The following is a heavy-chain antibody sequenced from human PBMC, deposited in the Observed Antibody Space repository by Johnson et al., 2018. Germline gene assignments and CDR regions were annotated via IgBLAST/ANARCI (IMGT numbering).Heavy chain of an antibody. D-gene: IGHD3-22*01. Sequence: VGLGEGGGGVVEAGGSLILCCAAYGFTFCSYSMNCVRQAPGQALEWVSYISSNISTIYYADSVTCRFTISRDNAKKSLYLQMTSLSDEETALYYGVRNPSYDSDGYYVYDYGVDVWGQVTTVTVSS. CDR2: ISSNISTI. J-gene: IGHJ6*02. CDR3: VRNPSYDSDGYYVYDYGVDV. V-gene: IGHV3-48*02. CDR1: GFTFCSYS.